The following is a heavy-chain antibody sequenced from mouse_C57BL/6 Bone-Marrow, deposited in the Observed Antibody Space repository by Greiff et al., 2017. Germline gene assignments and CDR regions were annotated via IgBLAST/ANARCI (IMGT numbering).Heavy chain of an antibody. Sequence: QVQLQQPGAELVKPGASVTLSCKASGYTFTSYGMQWVNQRPGQGLEWIGEIEPSDSNTNYNQKFTGKATLTVDTATSTGYMLLSSLTSEDSAVYYCSRDYYGSGRFAYWGQGTLVTVSA. CDR2: IEPSDSNT. J-gene: IGHJ3*01. V-gene: IGHV1-50*01. CDR3: SRDYYGSGRFAY. D-gene: IGHD1-1*01. CDR1: GYTFTSYG.